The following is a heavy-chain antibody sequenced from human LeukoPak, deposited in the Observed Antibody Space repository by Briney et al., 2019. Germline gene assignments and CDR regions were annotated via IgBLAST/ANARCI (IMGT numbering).Heavy chain of an antibody. Sequence: ASVKVSCKASGYTFTSYGISWVRQAPGQGLEWTGWISAYNGNTNYAQKLQGRVTMTTDTSTSTAYMELRSLRSDDTAVYYCAREMTTVTPYYMDVWGKGTTVTVSS. CDR3: AREMTTVTPYYMDV. CDR2: ISAYNGNT. D-gene: IGHD4-17*01. V-gene: IGHV1-18*01. CDR1: GYTFTSYG. J-gene: IGHJ6*03.